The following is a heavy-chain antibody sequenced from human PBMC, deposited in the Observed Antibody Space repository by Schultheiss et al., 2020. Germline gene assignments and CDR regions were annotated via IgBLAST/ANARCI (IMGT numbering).Heavy chain of an antibody. V-gene: IGHV3-48*01. J-gene: IGHJ6*03. CDR1: GFTFSSFS. D-gene: IGHD6-19*01. CDR3: AKEGTQWLESFYYYYMDV. CDR2: ISSSSSTI. Sequence: GGSLRLSCAASGFTFSSFSMNWVRQAPGKGLEWVSYISSSSSTIFYADSVKGRFTISRDNAKNTLHLQMNDLRTEDTAVYYCAKEGTQWLESFYYYYMDVWGKGTTVTVSS.